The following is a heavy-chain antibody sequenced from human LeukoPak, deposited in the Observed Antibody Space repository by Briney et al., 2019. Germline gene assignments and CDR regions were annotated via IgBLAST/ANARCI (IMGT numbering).Heavy chain of an antibody. Sequence: GGSLRLSCAASGFTFSSYSMSWVRQAPGKGLEWVSYISSSSSTIYYADSVKGRFTISRDNAKNSLYLQMNSLRAEDTAVYYCARESIAATLDYWGQGTLVTVSS. D-gene: IGHD6-6*01. CDR2: ISSSSSTI. J-gene: IGHJ4*02. V-gene: IGHV3-48*01. CDR3: ARESIAATLDY. CDR1: GFTFSSYS.